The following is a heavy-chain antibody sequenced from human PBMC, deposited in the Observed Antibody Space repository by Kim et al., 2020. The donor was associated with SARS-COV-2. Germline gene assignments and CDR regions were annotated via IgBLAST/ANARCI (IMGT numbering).Heavy chain of an antibody. V-gene: IGHV3-53*01. D-gene: IGHD4-17*01. CDR1: GFTVSSNY. J-gene: IGHJ4*02. CDR2: IYSGGST. Sequence: GGSLRLSCAASGFTVSSNYMSWVRQAPGKGLEWVSVIYSGGSTYYADSVKGRFTISRDNSKNTLYLQMNSLRAEDTAVYYCASTEIRGGYYGDPGPFDYWGQGTLVTVSS. CDR3: ASTEIRGGYYGDPGPFDY.